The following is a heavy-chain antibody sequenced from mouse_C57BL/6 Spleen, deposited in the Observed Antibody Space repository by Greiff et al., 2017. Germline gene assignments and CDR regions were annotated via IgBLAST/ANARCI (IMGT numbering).Heavy chain of an antibody. V-gene: IGHV5-4*01. J-gene: IGHJ3*01. D-gene: IGHD3-2*02. CDR1: GFTFSSYA. CDR3: ARDSSGYRAFAY. CDR2: ISDGGSYT. Sequence: EVMLVESGGGLVKPGGSLKLSCAASGFTFSSYAMSWVRQTPEKRLEWVATISDGGSYTYYPDNVKGRFTISRDNAKNNLYLQMSHLKSEDTAMYYCARDSSGYRAFAYWGQGTLVTVSA.